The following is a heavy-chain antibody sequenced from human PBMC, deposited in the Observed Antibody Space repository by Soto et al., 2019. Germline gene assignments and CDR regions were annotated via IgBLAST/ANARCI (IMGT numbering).Heavy chain of an antibody. Sequence: QVQLQESGPGLVKPSQTLSLTCTVSGGSISSGGYYWSWIRQHPGKGLEWIGYIYYSGSTYYNPYLKSRVTISVDTSKNQFSLKLSSVTAADTAVYYCARAPHYYDSSGYYRNWFDPWGQGTLVTVSS. CDR2: IYYSGST. D-gene: IGHD3-22*01. V-gene: IGHV4-31*03. J-gene: IGHJ5*02. CDR3: ARAPHYYDSSGYYRNWFDP. CDR1: GGSISSGGYY.